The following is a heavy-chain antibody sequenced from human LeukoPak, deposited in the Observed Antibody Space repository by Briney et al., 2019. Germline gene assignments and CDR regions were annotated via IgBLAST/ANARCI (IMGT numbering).Heavy chain of an antibody. D-gene: IGHD3-10*01. V-gene: IGHV4-59*08. CDR1: GGSISSYY. CDR2: IYYSGST. Sequence: SETLSLTCTVSGGSISSYYWSWIRQPPGKGLEWIGYIYYSGSTNYNPSLKSRVTISVDTSKNQFSLKLSSVTAADTAVYYCARHKPRARFGELSDYYYGMDVWGQGTTVTVSS. CDR3: ARHKPRARFGELSDYYYGMDV. J-gene: IGHJ6*02.